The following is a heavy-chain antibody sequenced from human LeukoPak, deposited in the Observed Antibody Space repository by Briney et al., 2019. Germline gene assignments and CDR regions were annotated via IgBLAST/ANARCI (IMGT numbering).Heavy chain of an antibody. CDR1: GFTVSSNY. Sequence: QPGGSLRLSCAASGFTVSSNYMSWVRQAPAKGLEWVSVIYSGGSTYYADSVKGRFTISRDNSKNTLYLQMNSLSAEDTAVYYCARESVVPAAQLGYYYYYGMDVWGQGTTVTVSS. CDR3: ARESVVPAAQLGYYYYYGMDV. J-gene: IGHJ6*02. CDR2: IYSGGST. V-gene: IGHV3-53*01. D-gene: IGHD2-2*01.